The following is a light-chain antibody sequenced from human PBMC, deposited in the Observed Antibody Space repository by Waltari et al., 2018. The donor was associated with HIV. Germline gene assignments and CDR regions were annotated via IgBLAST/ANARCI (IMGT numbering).Light chain of an antibody. V-gene: IGLV2-14*01. CDR2: DVS. CDR1: SSDVGGYNY. J-gene: IGLJ2*01. CDR3: SSYTISSTLV. Sequence: QSALTQPASVSGSPGQSITISCTGTSSDVGGYNYVSWYQQPPGKAPKLMIYDVSNRPSGVSNRFSGSKSGNTASLTISGLQAEDEAEYYCSSYTISSTLVFGGGTKLTVL.